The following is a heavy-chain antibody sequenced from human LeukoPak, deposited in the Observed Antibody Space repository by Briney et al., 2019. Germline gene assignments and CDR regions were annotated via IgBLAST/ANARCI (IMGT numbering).Heavy chain of an antibody. CDR1: GGSISSGGYY. CDR3: ARARGRIRGGSRIWFDP. J-gene: IGHJ5*02. CDR2: IYYSGST. V-gene: IGHV4-31*03. Sequence: SETLSLTCTVSGGSISSGGYYWSWIRQHPGKGLEWIGYIYYSGSTYYNPSLKSRVTISVDTSKNQFSLKLSSVTAADTAVYYCARARGRIRGGSRIWFDPWGQGTLVTVSS. D-gene: IGHD2-15*01.